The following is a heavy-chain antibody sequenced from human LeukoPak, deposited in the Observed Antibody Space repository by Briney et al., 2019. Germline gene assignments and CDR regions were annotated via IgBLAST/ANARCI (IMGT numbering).Heavy chain of an antibody. Sequence: GGSLRLSCAASVSTVSSYFMSWVRQAPGEGLEWVSRISGNGDNTYYADSVKGRFTISRDNSKNTLVLQMHSLRAEDRARYYCAKLYSSTWGDFDHWGQGTLVTVSS. D-gene: IGHD6-13*01. V-gene: IGHV3-23*01. CDR1: VSTVSSYF. CDR2: ISGNGDNT. CDR3: AKLYSSTWGDFDH. J-gene: IGHJ4*02.